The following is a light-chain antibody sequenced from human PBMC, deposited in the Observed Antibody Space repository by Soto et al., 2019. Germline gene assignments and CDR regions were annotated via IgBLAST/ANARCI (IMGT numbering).Light chain of an antibody. Sequence: DIQMTQSPSTLSASVGDRVTITCRASQSISVWLAWYQQKPGRAPKLLIFDVSTLAGGVPSRFSGSGSGPEFTLTINTLQADDFATYYCHQYISYPYTFGQGTKVDIK. J-gene: IGKJ2*01. CDR1: QSISVW. CDR2: DVS. CDR3: HQYISYPYT. V-gene: IGKV1-5*01.